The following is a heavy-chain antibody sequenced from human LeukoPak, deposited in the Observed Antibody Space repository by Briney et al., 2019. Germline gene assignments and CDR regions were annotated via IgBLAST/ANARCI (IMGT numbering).Heavy chain of an antibody. Sequence: SQTLSLTCTVSGGSISSGSYYWSWIRQPAGKGLEWIGRIYTSGSTNYNPSLKSRVTISVDTSKNQFPLKLSSVTAADTAVYYCARGWGLRWGELSWNYWGQGTLVTVSS. V-gene: IGHV4-61*02. CDR1: GGSISSGSYY. D-gene: IGHD3-16*02. CDR2: IYTSGST. CDR3: ARGWGLRWGELSWNY. J-gene: IGHJ4*02.